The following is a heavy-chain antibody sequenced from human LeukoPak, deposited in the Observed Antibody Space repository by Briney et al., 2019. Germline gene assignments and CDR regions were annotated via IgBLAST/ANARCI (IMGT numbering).Heavy chain of an antibody. CDR1: GNSISSGDNY. CDR3: ARDRGAYGDYQFDY. Sequence: SETLSLTCTVSGNSISSGDNYWSWIRQPPGKGLEWIGRIYTSGSTNYNPSLKSRVTISVDTSKNQFSLKLSSVTAADTAVYYCARDRGAYGDYQFDYWGQGTLVTVSS. CDR2: IYTSGST. J-gene: IGHJ4*02. D-gene: IGHD4-17*01. V-gene: IGHV4-61*02.